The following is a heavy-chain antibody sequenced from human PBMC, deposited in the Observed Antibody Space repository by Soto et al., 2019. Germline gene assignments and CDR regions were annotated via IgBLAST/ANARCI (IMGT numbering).Heavy chain of an antibody. V-gene: IGHV3-72*01. CDR2: SRDKAQGYST. D-gene: IGHD3-22*01. CDR3: VRARYVTDSSDSTHCFAY. J-gene: IGHJ4*02. Sequence: GGDLRHSCAASGFSLRHHYIDWVRQAPGQNQEWVGRSRDKAQGYSTEYAASVKGRFTTSRDDSKNSVLLQMNSLKTEDTAVYYCVRARYVTDSSDSTHCFAYWGQVPLVTLAS. CDR1: GFSLRHHY.